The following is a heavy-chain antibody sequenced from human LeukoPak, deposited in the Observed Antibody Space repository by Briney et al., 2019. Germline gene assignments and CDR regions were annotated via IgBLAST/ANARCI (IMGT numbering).Heavy chain of an antibody. CDR1: GGSISSYY. CDR2: IYYSGST. CDR3: ARAPGYYGSGNWFDP. D-gene: IGHD3-10*01. Sequence: SETLSLTCTDSGGSISSYYWSWIRQPPGEGLEWIGYIYYSGSTNYNPSLKSRVTISVDTSKNQFSLKLSSVTAADTAVYYCARAPGYYGSGNWFDPWGQGTLVTVSS. J-gene: IGHJ5*02. V-gene: IGHV4-59*01.